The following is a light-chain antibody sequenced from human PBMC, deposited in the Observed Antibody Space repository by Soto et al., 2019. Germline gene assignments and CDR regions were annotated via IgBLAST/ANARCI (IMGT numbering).Light chain of an antibody. CDR2: KAS. Sequence: DIQMTQSPSTLSASVGDRVTITCRASQSISSWLAWYQQKPGKAPKLLIYKASSLESGVPSRFSGSGSGTEFTLTISSLQPDDFATYYRQQYNSYYTVGQGTKLEIK. CDR3: QQYNSYYT. J-gene: IGKJ2*01. CDR1: QSISSW. V-gene: IGKV1-5*03.